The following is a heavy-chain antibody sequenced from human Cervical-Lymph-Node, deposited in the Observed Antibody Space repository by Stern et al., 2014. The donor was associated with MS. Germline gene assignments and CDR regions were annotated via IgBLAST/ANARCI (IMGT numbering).Heavy chain of an antibody. Sequence: QVQLVESGPGLVKPSQTLSLTCTVSGGSISSSGYYWSWIRQPADKGLEWIGRIHDSGSTYYNPSLKSRVTISMDNAKNQFSLKLPSVTAADTAVYYCATTRWDLFTWNWFDPWGQGTLVTVSS. V-gene: IGHV4-61*02. CDR1: GGSISSSGYY. CDR2: IHDSGST. CDR3: ATTRWDLFTWNWFDP. J-gene: IGHJ5*02. D-gene: IGHD1-26*01.